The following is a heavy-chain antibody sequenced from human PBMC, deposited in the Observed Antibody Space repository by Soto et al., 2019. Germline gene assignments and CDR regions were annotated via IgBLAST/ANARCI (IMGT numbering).Heavy chain of an antibody. Sequence: ASVKVSCKASGYTFTSYGISWVRQAPGQGLEWMGWISAYNGNTNYAQKLQGRVTMTTDTSTSTAYMELRSLRSDDTAVYYCARDHCSGGSCYYFWFDPWGQGTLVTVSS. V-gene: IGHV1-18*04. CDR3: ARDHCSGGSCYYFWFDP. CDR2: ISAYNGNT. CDR1: GYTFTSYG. D-gene: IGHD2-15*01. J-gene: IGHJ5*02.